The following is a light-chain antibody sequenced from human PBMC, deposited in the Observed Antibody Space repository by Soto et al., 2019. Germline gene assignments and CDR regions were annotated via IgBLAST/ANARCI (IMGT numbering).Light chain of an antibody. CDR2: AAS. CDR3: LQDYDFPYT. Sequence: GDRVIITCRASPGIIVDVGWHQQRPGHAANLLIYAASTLHTGVPSTFTGSGSGTDFTLTINDLQPEDVATYFCLQDYDFPYTFGQGTKLEI. V-gene: IGKV1-6*01. CDR1: PGIIVD. J-gene: IGKJ2*01.